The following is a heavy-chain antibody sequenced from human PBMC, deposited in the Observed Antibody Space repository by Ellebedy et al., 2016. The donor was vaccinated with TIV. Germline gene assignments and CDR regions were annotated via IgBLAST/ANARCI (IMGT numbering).Heavy chain of an antibody. CDR1: GGSISSSSYY. CDR3: ARHGQRSYGMDV. Sequence: SETLSLTCTVSGGSISSSSYYWGWIRQPPGRGLEWIGHIYYSGSTNYNPSLKGRVTMSVATSKTQFSLQLRSVTAADTAVYYCARHGQRSYGMDVWGQGTTVTVSS. J-gene: IGHJ6*02. V-gene: IGHV4-61*05. CDR2: IYYSGST. D-gene: IGHD2-8*01.